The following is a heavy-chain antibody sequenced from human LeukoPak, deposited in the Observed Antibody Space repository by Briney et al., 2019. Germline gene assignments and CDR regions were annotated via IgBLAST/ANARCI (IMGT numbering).Heavy chain of an antibody. CDR3: ARGNDYDFWSGYTNFDY. CDR2: MNPNSGNT. Sequence: ASVKVSCKASGYTFTSYDINWVRQATGQGPEWMGWMNPNSGNTGYAQKFQGRVTMTRNTSISTAYMELRSLRSEDTAVYYCARGNDYDFWSGYTNFDYWGQGTLVTVSS. J-gene: IGHJ4*02. V-gene: IGHV1-8*01. D-gene: IGHD3-3*01. CDR1: GYTFTSYD.